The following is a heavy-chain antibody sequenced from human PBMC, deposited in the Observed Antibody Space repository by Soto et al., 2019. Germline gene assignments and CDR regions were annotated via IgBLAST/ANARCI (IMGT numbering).Heavy chain of an antibody. V-gene: IGHV1-18*01. J-gene: IGHJ6*02. Sequence: QVQLVQSGAEVKKPRASVKVSCKASGYTFTSYGISWVRQAPGQGLEWMGWISAYNGNTNYAQKLQGRVTMTTDTSTSTAYMELRSLRADDTAVYYCARVVKLVRYFDSVSYYYNDMDGWGQGTTVTDS. CDR1: GYTFTSYG. D-gene: IGHD3-9*01. CDR3: ARVVKLVRYFDSVSYYYNDMDG. CDR2: ISAYNGNT.